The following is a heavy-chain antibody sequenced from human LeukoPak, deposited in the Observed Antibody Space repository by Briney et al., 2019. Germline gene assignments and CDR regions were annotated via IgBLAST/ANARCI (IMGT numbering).Heavy chain of an antibody. Sequence: GGSLRLSCAASGFTFSSYAMHWVRQAPGKGLEWVAVISYGGSNKYYADSVKGRFTISRDNSKNTLYLQMNSLRAEDTAVYYCASAPGSPDSSGYSLDYWGQGTLVTVSS. CDR2: ISYGGSNK. J-gene: IGHJ4*02. CDR3: ASAPGSPDSSGYSLDY. D-gene: IGHD3-22*01. V-gene: IGHV3-30-3*01. CDR1: GFTFSSYA.